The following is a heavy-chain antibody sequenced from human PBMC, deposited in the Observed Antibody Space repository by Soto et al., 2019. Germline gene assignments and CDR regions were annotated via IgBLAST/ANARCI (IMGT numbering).Heavy chain of an antibody. CDR2: IYYSGST. Sequence: QVQLQESGPGLVKPSETLSLTCTVSGGSVSSGSYYWSWIRQPPGKGLEWIGYIYYSGSTNYNPSLKSRVTISVDTSKNQFSLKLSSVTAADTAVYYCARDGLVTYFDYWGQGTLVTVSS. D-gene: IGHD2-21*02. CDR3: ARDGLVTYFDY. V-gene: IGHV4-61*01. J-gene: IGHJ4*02. CDR1: GGSVSSGSYY.